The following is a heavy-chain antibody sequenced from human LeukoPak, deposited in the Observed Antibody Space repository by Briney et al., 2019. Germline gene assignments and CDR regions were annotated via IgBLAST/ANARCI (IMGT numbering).Heavy chain of an antibody. CDR3: ARGHCSSTSCYNFVY. V-gene: IGHV1-2*02. Sequence: GASVKVSCKASGYTFTGYYMHWVRQAPGQGLEWMGWINPNSGGTNYAQKFQGRVTMTRDTSISTAYMELSRLRSDDTAVYYCARGHCSSTSCYNFVYWGQRTLVTVSS. CDR1: GYTFTGYY. CDR2: INPNSGGT. J-gene: IGHJ4*02. D-gene: IGHD2-2*01.